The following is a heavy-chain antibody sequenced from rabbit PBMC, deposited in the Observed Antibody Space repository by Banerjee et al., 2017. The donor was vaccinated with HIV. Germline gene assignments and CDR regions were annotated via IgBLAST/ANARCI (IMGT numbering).Heavy chain of an antibody. D-gene: IGHD1-1*01. CDR1: GFSFSSSYW. J-gene: IGHJ6*01. Sequence: QEQLVESGGGLVQPEGSLTLTCTASGFSFSSSYWICWVRQAPGKGLEWIACIYAGSSGSTYYASWAKGRFTISRASSTTVTLQMTSLTAADTATYFCARVPYDSNTGYYYGMDLWGPGTLVTVS. V-gene: IGHV1S45*01. CDR2: IYAGSSGST. CDR3: ARVPYDSNTGYYYGMDL.